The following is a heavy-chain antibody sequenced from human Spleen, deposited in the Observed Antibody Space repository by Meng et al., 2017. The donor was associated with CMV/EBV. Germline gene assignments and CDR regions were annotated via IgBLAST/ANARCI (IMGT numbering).Heavy chain of an antibody. V-gene: IGHV1-2*02. Sequence: ASVKVSCKASGYTFTGYYLHWLRQAPGQGLEWMGWINPDSGGTNYAQKFQGRVTMTRDTSISTAYMELSRLRSDDTAVYYCARDGDGSSSYYYYYGMDVWGQGTTVTVSS. CDR2: INPDSGGT. J-gene: IGHJ6*02. CDR3: ARDGDGSSSYYYYYGMDV. D-gene: IGHD6-6*01. CDR1: GYTFTGYY.